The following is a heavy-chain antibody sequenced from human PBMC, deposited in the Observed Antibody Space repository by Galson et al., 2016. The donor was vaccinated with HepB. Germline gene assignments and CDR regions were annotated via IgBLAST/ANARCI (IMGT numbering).Heavy chain of an antibody. Sequence: SLRLSCAASGFTLNTYAMNWARQAPGKGPEWVSTISGSGAKTYYADSVKGRSTISRDNPENTVYLQMDSLKVEDTAIYYCVKAIPDANYISGCDYWGQGTLVTVSS. J-gene: IGHJ4*02. V-gene: IGHV3-23*01. CDR3: VKAIPDANYISGCDY. D-gene: IGHD4/OR15-4a*01. CDR1: GFTLNTYA. CDR2: ISGSGAKT.